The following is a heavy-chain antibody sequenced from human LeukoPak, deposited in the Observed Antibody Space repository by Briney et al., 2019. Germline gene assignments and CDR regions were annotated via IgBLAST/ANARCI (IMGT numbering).Heavy chain of an antibody. CDR1: GFTFSSYA. J-gene: IGHJ6*02. D-gene: IGHD2-15*01. CDR3: ARDLGYCSGGSCYSHYYYYGMDV. V-gene: IGHV3-30-3*01. CDR2: ISYDGSNK. Sequence: GGSLRLSCAASGFTFSSYAMHWVRQAPGKGLEWVAVISYDGSNKYYADSVKGRFTISRDNSKNTLYLQMNSLRAEDTAVYYCARDLGYCSGGSCYSHYYYYGMDVWGQGTTVTVSS.